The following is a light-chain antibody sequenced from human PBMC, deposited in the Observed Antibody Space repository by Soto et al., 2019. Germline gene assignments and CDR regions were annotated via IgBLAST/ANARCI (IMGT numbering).Light chain of an antibody. V-gene: IGKV1-9*01. J-gene: IGKJ5*01. Sequence: DIQLTQSPSFLSASVGDRVTITCRASQGISTFLAWYQLKPGKAPKLLIYAASTLQSGVPSRFSGSGSGTEFTLTISIRQPEDSANYYCQQLNSYPITFGQGTRLEIK. CDR1: QGISTF. CDR3: QQLNSYPIT. CDR2: AAS.